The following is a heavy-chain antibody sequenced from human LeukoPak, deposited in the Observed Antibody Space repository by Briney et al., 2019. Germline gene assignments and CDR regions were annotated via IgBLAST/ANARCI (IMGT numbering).Heavy chain of an antibody. J-gene: IGHJ4*02. V-gene: IGHV3-23*01. CDR2: ISGSGGGT. CDR1: GFTFSSYA. CDR3: AKGPILTGYYTPFDY. Sequence: AGGSLRLSCAASGFTFSSYAMSWVRQAPGKGLEWVSAISGSGGGTYYADSVKGRFTISRDNSKNTLYLQMNSLRAEDTAVYYCAKGPILTGYYTPFDYWGQGTLVTVSS. D-gene: IGHD3-9*01.